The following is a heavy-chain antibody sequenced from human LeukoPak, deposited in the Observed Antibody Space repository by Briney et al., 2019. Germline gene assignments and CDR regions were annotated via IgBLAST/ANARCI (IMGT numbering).Heavy chain of an antibody. CDR1: GFTYSSYA. J-gene: IGHJ4*02. Sequence: GGSLRLSCAASGFTYSSYAIHWVRQAPGKGLEWVAVISYDGSTKYYADSVKGRFTISRDNSKNTLYLQMNSLRAEDTSVYYCARDVGSNWYERFDDWGQGTLVTVSS. CDR2: ISYDGSTK. D-gene: IGHD6-13*01. V-gene: IGHV3-30-3*01. CDR3: ARDVGSNWYERFDD.